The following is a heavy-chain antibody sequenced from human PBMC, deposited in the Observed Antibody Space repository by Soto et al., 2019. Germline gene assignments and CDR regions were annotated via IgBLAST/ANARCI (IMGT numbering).Heavy chain of an antibody. CDR3: ASQRLLVVRGKNYGMDV. V-gene: IGHV4-4*02. CDR1: GDSISSNTW. Sequence: QVQLQESGPRLVKPSGTLSLTCAVSGDSISSNTWWAWVRQPPGKGLEWIGEIHHRGTTNYSPPLQSRLTISLDKSTNQFSLDLRSVTAADTAVYFCASQRLLVVRGKNYGMDVWGQGTTVTVSS. D-gene: IGHD3-10*01. J-gene: IGHJ6*02. CDR2: IHHRGTT.